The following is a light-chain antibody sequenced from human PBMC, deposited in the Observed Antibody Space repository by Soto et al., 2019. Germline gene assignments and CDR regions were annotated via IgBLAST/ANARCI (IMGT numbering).Light chain of an antibody. CDR3: GSYVGSKSFV. V-gene: IGLV2-8*01. Sequence: QSVLTQPPSASGSPGQSVTISCTGTSSDVGDYNYVSWYQQHPGKAPKLMIYEVSQRPSGVPDRFSGSKSGNTASLTVSGLQAEDEADYYCGSYVGSKSFVFGGGTKLTVL. CDR2: EVS. CDR1: SSDVGDYNY. J-gene: IGLJ3*02.